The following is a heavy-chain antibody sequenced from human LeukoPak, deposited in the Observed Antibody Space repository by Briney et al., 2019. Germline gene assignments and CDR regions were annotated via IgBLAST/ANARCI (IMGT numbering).Heavy chain of an antibody. D-gene: IGHD3-22*01. CDR1: GFTVSSNY. Sequence: GGSLRLSCAASGFTVSSNYMSWVRQAPGKGLEWVSVIYSGGSTYYADSVKGRFTISRDNSKNTLYLQMNSLRAEDTAVYYCASSLRRSMIVPFGAFDIWGQGTTVTVSS. J-gene: IGHJ3*02. CDR3: ASSLRRSMIVPFGAFDI. V-gene: IGHV3-53*01. CDR2: IYSGGST.